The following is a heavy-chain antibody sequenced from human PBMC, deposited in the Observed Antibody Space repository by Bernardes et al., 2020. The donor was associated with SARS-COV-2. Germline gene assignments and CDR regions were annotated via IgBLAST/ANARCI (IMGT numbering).Heavy chain of an antibody. CDR1: GFTASSND. CDR2: VYVGGST. J-gene: IGHJ6*03. V-gene: IGHV3-66*02. CDR3: ARGLRGFHYMDV. Sequence: GGSPRLSCAASGFTASSNDMTWVLPSPGKGLEWVSVVYVGGSTYYADSVKGRFTISRDNSNSTVYLQMNSLRADDTAVYYCARGLRGFHYMDVWGKGTTVTVSS.